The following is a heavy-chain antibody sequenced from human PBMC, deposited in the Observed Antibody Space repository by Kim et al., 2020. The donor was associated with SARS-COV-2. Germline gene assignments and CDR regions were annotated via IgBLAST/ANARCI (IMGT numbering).Heavy chain of an antibody. D-gene: IGHD3-22*01. V-gene: IGHV1-18*01. CDR1: GYTFTSYG. CDR3: ARTLSSGYYGRAFDI. Sequence: ASVKVSCKASGYTFTSYGISWVRQAPGQGLEWMGWISAYNGNTNYAQKLQGRVTMTTDTSTSTAYMELRSLRSDDTAVYYCARTLSSGYYGRAFDIWGQGTMVTVSS. CDR2: ISAYNGNT. J-gene: IGHJ3*02.